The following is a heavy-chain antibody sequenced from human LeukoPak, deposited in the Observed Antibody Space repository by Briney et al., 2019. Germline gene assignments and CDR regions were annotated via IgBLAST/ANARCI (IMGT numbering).Heavy chain of an antibody. J-gene: IGHJ5*02. CDR3: ARGVSPTPGYSSGWYRVNGNWFDP. V-gene: IGHV3-48*01. D-gene: IGHD6-19*01. Sequence: GGSLRLSCAASGFTFSSYAMSWVRQAPGKGLEWVSYISSSSSTIYYADSVKGRFTISRDNAKNSLYLQMNSLRAEDTAVYYCARGVSPTPGYSSGWYRVNGNWFDPWGQGTLVTVSS. CDR1: GFTFSSYA. CDR2: ISSSSSTI.